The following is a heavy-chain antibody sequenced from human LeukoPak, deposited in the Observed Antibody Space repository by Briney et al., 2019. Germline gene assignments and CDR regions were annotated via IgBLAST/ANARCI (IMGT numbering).Heavy chain of an antibody. J-gene: IGHJ4*02. CDR1: SGSISPYY. V-gene: IGHV4-59*01. CDR2: IYYSGST. CDR3: ARDVRYCSGGSCYSYFDY. D-gene: IGHD2-15*01. Sequence: KSSETLSLTCTVSSGSISPYYWSWIRQPPGKGLEWIGYIYYSGSTNYNPSLKSRVTISVDTSKNQFSLKLSSVTAADTAVYYCARDVRYCSGGSCYSYFDYWGQGTLVTVSS.